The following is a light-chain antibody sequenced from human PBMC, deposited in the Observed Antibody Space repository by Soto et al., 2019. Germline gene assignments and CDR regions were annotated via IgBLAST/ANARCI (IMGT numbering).Light chain of an antibody. J-gene: IGLJ2*01. Sequence: ALTQPASVSGSPGQSITISCTGTSSDIGSYNYVSWYQQHPGEVPRLMIYDVSNRPSGVSNRFSGSKSGNTASLTISGLQAEDEADYYCGSYTSDNTLVFGGGTKLTVL. V-gene: IGLV2-14*03. CDR1: SSDIGSYNY. CDR2: DVS. CDR3: GSYTSDNTLV.